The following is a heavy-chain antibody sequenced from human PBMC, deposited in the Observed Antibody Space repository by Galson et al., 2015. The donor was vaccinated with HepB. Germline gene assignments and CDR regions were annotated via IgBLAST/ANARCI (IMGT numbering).Heavy chain of an antibody. CDR3: ARGSSTRRWERKGFDY. V-gene: IGHV3-11*01. CDR2: ISSSGSTI. J-gene: IGHJ4*02. CDR1: GFTFSDYY. Sequence: SPRLSCAASGFTFSDYYMSWILQAPGKGLEWVSYISSSGSTIYYADSVKGRFTISRDNAKNSLYLQMNSLRAEDTAVYYCARGSSTRRWERKGFDYWGQRTLVTVSS. D-gene: IGHD1-26*01.